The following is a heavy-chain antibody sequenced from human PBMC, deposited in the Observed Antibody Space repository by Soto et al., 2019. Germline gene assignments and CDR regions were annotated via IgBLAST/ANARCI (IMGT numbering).Heavy chain of an antibody. V-gene: IGHV3-15*07. CDR3: TSGDVDTSIVEVVGVY. D-gene: IGHD5-18*01. CDR2: FKSKTDGGTT. Sequence: EVQLVESGGGLVKPGGSLRLSCAASGFTFSNAWMNWVRQAPGKGLEWVGRFKSKTDGGTTDYAAPVKGRCTISRDDSKNTLYLQMNSLKTEDTVVYYCTSGDVDTSIVEVVGVYWGQGTLVTVSS. CDR1: GFTFSNAW. J-gene: IGHJ4*02.